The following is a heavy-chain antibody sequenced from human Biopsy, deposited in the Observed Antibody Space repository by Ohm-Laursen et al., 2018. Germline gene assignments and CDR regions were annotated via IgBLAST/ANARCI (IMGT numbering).Heavy chain of an antibody. CDR1: GFIFKSYG. V-gene: IGHV3-48*01. D-gene: IGHD1/OR15-1a*01. J-gene: IGHJ4*02. CDR3: ARGRTGG. Sequence: SLRLSCAASGFIFKSYGMNWVRQAPGKGLEWVSFISSGSSPIYYADSVKGRFTISRDDAKNSLYLQMNSLRAEDTAVYYCARGRTGGWGQGTLVTVSS. CDR2: ISSGSSPI.